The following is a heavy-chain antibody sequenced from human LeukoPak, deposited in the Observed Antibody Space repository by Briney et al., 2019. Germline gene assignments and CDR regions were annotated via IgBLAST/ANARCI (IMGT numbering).Heavy chain of an antibody. J-gene: IGHJ4*02. D-gene: IGHD2-21*01. Sequence: ASVKVSRKVSGYSLTALSMHWVRQAPGKGLEWMGGFDPEVGKTMYAEKLDGRLTVTDDTSTDTAYMQLSSLRLEDTAVYYCATDMVGYCGDVTCYSEAYWGQGTLVTVSS. V-gene: IGHV1-24*01. CDR1: GYSLTALS. CDR2: FDPEVGKT. CDR3: ATDMVGYCGDVTCYSEAY.